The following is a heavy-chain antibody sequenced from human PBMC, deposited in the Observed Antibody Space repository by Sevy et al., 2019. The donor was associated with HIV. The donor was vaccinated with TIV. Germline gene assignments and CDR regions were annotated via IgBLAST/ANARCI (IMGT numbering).Heavy chain of an antibody. V-gene: IGHV3-23*01. CDR2: ISGSGGSK. CDR3: AKDRGVCFGGINWFDP. CDR1: GFTFSSYA. D-gene: IGHD2-8*01. Sequence: GGSLRLSCAASGFTFSSYAMSWVRQAPGKGLEWVSAISGSGGSKYYADSVKGRLTISRDNSKNTLYLQMNSLRAEDTAVFYCAKDRGVCFGGINWFDPWGQGTLVTVSS. J-gene: IGHJ5*02.